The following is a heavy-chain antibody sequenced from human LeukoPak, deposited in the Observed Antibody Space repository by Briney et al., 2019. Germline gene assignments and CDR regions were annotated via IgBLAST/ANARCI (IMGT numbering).Heavy chain of an antibody. D-gene: IGHD3-10*01. J-gene: IGHJ4*02. CDR1: GYSFTSYW. CDR2: IDPSDSYT. Sequence: GESLRISCKGYGYSFTSYWIIWVRQMPGKGLEWMGRIDPSDSYTNYSPSLQGHVAISADKSISAAYLQWSNLKASDTAMYYCARARGDHYSFDYWGQGTLVTVSS. CDR3: ARARGDHYSFDY. V-gene: IGHV5-10-1*01.